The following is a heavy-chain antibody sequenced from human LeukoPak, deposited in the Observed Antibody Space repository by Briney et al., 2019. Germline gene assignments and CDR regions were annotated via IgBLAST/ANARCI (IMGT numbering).Heavy chain of an antibody. J-gene: IGHJ3*02. Sequence: ASVKFSCKASGYTFTSYGISWVRQAPEQGLEWKGWISAYNDNTNYAQKLQGSTIMTTATSTSTAYKELSSRTSEATAEYYCASDPVLIQVRVAFDIWGQGTMVTVSS. CDR3: ASDPVLIQVRVAFDI. D-gene: IGHD3-10*01. CDR1: GYTFTSYG. V-gene: IGHV1-18*01. CDR2: ISAYNDNT.